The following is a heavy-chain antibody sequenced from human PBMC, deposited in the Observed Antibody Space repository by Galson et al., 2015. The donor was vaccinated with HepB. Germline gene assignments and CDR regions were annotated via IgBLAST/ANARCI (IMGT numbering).Heavy chain of an antibody. V-gene: IGHV1-69*13. J-gene: IGHJ6*02. Sequence: SVKVSCKASGGTFSSYAISWVRQAPGQGLEWMGGIIPIFGTANYAQKFQGRVTITADESTSTAYMELSSLRSEDTAVYYCARDLAEYSSFIQVRHYYGMDVWGQGTTVTVSS. CDR2: IIPIFGTA. CDR1: GGTFSSYA. D-gene: IGHD6-6*01. CDR3: ARDLAEYSSFIQVRHYYGMDV.